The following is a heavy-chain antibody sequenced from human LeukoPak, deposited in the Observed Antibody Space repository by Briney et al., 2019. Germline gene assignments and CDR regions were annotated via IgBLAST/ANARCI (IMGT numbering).Heavy chain of an antibody. CDR2: ISYDGNNK. J-gene: IGHJ4*02. V-gene: IGHV3-30*03. CDR1: GFTFDSYG. Sequence: PGGSLRLPCAASGFTFDSYGMHWVRQAPGKGLEWVAVISYDGNNKYYANSVKGRFTISRDNSKNTLYLQMNSLRAEDTAVYYCTRERDLSLYYFDYWGQGTLVTVSS. CDR3: TRERDLSLYYFDY.